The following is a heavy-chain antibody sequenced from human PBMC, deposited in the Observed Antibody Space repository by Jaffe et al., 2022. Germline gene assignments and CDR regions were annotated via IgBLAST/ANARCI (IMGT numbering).Heavy chain of an antibody. D-gene: IGHD5-12*01. CDR3: TTIPRYSGYDCYFDY. CDR1: GFTFSNAW. Sequence: EVQLVESGGGLVKPGGSLRLSCAASGFTFSNAWMSWVRQAPGKGLEWVGRIKSKTDGGTTDYAAPVKGRFTISRDDSKNTLYLQMNSLKTEDTAVYYCTTIPRYSGYDCYFDYWGQGTLVTVSS. V-gene: IGHV3-15*01. J-gene: IGHJ4*02. CDR2: IKSKTDGGTT.